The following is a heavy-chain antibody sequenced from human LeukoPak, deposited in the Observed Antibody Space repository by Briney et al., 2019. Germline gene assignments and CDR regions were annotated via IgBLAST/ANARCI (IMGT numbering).Heavy chain of an antibody. Sequence: GESLKISCKGSGYSFTSYWIGWVRQMPGKGLEWMGIIYPGDSDTRYSPSFQGHVTISADKSISTAYLQWSSLKASDTAMYYCARHGSCSGGSCSSFDGMDVWGQGTTVTVSS. V-gene: IGHV5-51*01. D-gene: IGHD2-15*01. CDR3: ARHGSCSGGSCSSFDGMDV. CDR2: IYPGDSDT. J-gene: IGHJ6*02. CDR1: GYSFTSYW.